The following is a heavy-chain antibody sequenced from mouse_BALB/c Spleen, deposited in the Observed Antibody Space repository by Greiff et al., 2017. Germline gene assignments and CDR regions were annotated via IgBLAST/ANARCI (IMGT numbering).Heavy chain of an antibody. V-gene: IGHV3-8*02. CDR1: GDSITSGY. Sequence: VQLQQSGPSLVKPSQTLSLTCSVTGDSITSGYWNWIRKFPGNKLEYMGYISYSGSTYYNPSLKSRISITRDTSKNQYYLQLNSVTTEDTATYYCARYPYDGYYEGYAMDYWGQGTSVTVSS. CDR3: ARYPYDGYYEGYAMDY. J-gene: IGHJ4*01. CDR2: ISYSGST. D-gene: IGHD2-3*01.